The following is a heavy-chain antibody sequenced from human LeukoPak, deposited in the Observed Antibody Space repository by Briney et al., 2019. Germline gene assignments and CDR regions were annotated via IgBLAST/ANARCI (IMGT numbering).Heavy chain of an antibody. CDR2: IWYDGSNK. D-gene: IGHD4-17*01. J-gene: IGHJ6*02. Sequence: GGSLRLSCAASGFTFSSYGMHWVHQAPGKGLGWVAVIWYDGSNKYYADSVKGRFTISRGNSKNTLYLQMNSLRAEDTAMYYCARENNYGDYSLRYYYYYGMDVWGQGTTVTVSS. CDR3: ARENNYGDYSLRYYYYYGMDV. CDR1: GFTFSSYG. V-gene: IGHV3-33*01.